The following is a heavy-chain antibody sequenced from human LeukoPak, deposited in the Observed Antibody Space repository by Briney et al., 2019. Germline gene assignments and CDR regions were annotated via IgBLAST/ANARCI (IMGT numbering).Heavy chain of an antibody. CDR3: AREAKDYYDSSGYYYVFDY. D-gene: IGHD3-22*01. CDR1: GYTFTSYD. J-gene: IGHJ4*02. V-gene: IGHV1-8*01. Sequence: ASVKVSCKASGYTFTSYDINWVRQATGQGLEWMGWMNPNSGNTGYAQKFQGRVTMTRNTSISTAYMELRSLRSDDTAVYYCAREAKDYYDSSGYYYVFDYWGQGTLVTVSS. CDR2: MNPNSGNT.